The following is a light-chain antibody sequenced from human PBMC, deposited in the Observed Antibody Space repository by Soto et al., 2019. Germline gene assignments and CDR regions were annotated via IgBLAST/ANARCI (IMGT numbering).Light chain of an antibody. CDR2: KAS. CDR1: QSISSW. CDR3: QQYNGPFT. Sequence: DIQMTQSPSTLSASVGDRVTITCRASQSISSWLAWYQQKPGKAPKLLIYKASSLESGVPSRFSGSGSGTEFTLTISRRQTYDCATYYCQQYNGPFTFGPGTKVDIK. V-gene: IGKV1-5*03. J-gene: IGKJ3*01.